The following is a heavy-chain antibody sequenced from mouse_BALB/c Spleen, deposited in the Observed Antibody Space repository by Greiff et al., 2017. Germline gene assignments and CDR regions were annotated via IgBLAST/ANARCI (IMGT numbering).Heavy chain of an antibody. V-gene: IGHV6-6*02. CDR1: GFTFSNYW. Sequence: EVMLVESGGGLVQPGGSMKLSCVASGFTFSNYWMNWVRQSPEKGLEWVAEIRLKSNNYATHYAESVKGRFTISRDDSKSSVYLQMNNLRAEDTGIYYCTREGYYVYYYAMDYWGQGTSVTVSS. D-gene: IGHD2-3*01. CDR2: IRLKSNNYAT. CDR3: TREGYYVYYYAMDY. J-gene: IGHJ4*01.